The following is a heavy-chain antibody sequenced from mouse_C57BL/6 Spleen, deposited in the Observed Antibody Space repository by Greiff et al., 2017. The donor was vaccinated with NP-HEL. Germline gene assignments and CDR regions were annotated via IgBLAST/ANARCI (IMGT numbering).Heavy chain of an antibody. CDR3: ARDQTYYFDV. J-gene: IGHJ1*03. Sequence: EVQLQESGPGLVKPSQSLSLTCSVTGYSITSGYYWNWIRQFPGNKLEWIGYISYDGSNNYNPSLKNRISITRDTSKNQFFLKLNSVTTEDTATYYCARDQTYYFDVWGTGTTVTVSS. V-gene: IGHV3-6*01. D-gene: IGHD5-1*01. CDR1: GYSITSGYY. CDR2: ISYDGSN.